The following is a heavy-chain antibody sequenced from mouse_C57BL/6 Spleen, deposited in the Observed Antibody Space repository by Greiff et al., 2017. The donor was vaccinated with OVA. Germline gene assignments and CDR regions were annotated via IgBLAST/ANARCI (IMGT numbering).Heavy chain of an antibody. J-gene: IGHJ2*01. CDR2: IDPSDSYT. V-gene: IGHV1-50*01. CDR3: ARSEETSYYFDY. CDR1: GYTFTSYW. Sequence: VQLQQPGAELVKPGASVKLSCKASGYTFTSYWMQWVKQRPGQGLEWIGEIDPSDSYTNYNQKFKGKATLTVDTSSSTAYMQLSSLTSEDSAVYYCARSEETSYYFDYWGQGTTLTVSS.